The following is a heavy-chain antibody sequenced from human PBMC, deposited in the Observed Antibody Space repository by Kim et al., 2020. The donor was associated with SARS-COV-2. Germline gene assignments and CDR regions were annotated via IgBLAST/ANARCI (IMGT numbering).Heavy chain of an antibody. CDR3: ARGRGGISMVVMIITAAEYYFDV. J-gene: IGHJ4*02. D-gene: IGHD3-22*01. V-gene: IGHV4-34*01. Sequence: SETRSLTCAVYGESFSDFSWRWIRQSPGKVLEWIGDIDHRGSTKYTPSLKSRLSISVDTSKNQFSLRLASVTAADTAVYYCARGRGGISMVVMIITAAEYYFDVWGRGARVTVSS. CDR2: IDHRGST. CDR1: GESFSDFS.